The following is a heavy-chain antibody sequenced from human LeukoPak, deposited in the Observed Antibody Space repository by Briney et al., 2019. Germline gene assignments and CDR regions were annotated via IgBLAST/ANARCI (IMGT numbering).Heavy chain of an antibody. CDR1: GFTFSSYG. CDR2: ISYDGSNK. CDR3: AKASYCGGDCYPSYFDY. D-gene: IGHD2-21*02. V-gene: IGHV3-30*18. J-gene: IGHJ4*02. Sequence: GGSLRLSCAASGFTFSSYGMHWVRQAPGKGLEWVAVISYDGSNKYYADSVKGRFTISRDNSKNTLYLQMNSLRAEDTAVYYCAKASYCGGDCYPSYFDYWGQGTLVTVSS.